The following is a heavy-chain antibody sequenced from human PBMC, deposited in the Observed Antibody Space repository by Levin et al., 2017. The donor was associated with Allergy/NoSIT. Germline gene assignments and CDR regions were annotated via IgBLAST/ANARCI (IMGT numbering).Heavy chain of an antibody. V-gene: IGHV3-30-3*01. CDR2: ISYDGSNK. Sequence: GGSLRLSCAASGFTFSSYAMHWVRQAPGKGLEWVAVISYDGSNKYYADSVKGRFTISRDNSKNTLYLQMNSLRAEDTAVYYCARLAGSYSNWGQGTLVTVSS. CDR1: GFTFSSYA. CDR3: ARLAGSYSN. D-gene: IGHD1-26*01. J-gene: IGHJ4*02.